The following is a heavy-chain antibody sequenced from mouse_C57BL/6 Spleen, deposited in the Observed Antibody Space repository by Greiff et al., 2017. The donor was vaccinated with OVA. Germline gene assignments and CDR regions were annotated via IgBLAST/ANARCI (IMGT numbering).Heavy chain of an antibody. CDR2: ISSGSSTI. CDR1: GFTFSDYG. Sequence: EVQVVESGGGLVKPGGSLKLSCAASGFTFSDYGMHWVRQAPEKGLEWVAYISSGSSTIYYADTVKGRFPISRDNAKNTLFLQMTSLRSEDTAMYYCARHGSSYEYYAMDYWGQGTSVTVSS. CDR3: ARHGSSYEYYAMDY. V-gene: IGHV5-17*01. J-gene: IGHJ4*01. D-gene: IGHD1-1*01.